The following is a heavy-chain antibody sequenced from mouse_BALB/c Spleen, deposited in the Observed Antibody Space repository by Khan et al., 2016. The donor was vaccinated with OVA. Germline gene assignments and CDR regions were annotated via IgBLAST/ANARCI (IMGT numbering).Heavy chain of an antibody. V-gene: IGHV1S34*01. J-gene: IGHJ3*01. CDR3: ARGNSSGSRSFAY. Sequence: LVKTGASVKISCKASGYSLTGYYMYWVKQSHGKSLEWIGYISCYNGVISYNQKFKGKVTFTVDTSSNTAYMQFNSLTSEDSAVYYCARGNSSGSRSFAYWAKGPLVTVSA. D-gene: IGHD1-1*01. CDR1: GYSLTGYY. CDR2: ISCYNGVI.